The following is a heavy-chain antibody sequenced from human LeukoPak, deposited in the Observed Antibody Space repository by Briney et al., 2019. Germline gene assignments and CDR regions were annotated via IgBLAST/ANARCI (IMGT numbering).Heavy chain of an antibody. CDR3: ARLDYFTYAVVNTFDY. V-gene: IGHV4-59*01. CDR2: IYNSGGT. D-gene: IGHD4-23*01. Sequence: SETLSLTCTVSGGSITSSFYWSWIRQSPGKGLEWIGYIYNSGGTEYNPSLKSRVSISADTSKNQFSLKLSSVTAADTAVYYCARLDYFTYAVVNTFDYWGQGTLVTVSS. CDR1: GGSITSSFY. J-gene: IGHJ4*02.